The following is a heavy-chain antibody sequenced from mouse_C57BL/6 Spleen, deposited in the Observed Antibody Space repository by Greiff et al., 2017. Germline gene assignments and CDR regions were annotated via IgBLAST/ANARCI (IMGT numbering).Heavy chain of an antibody. Sequence: VKLVESGPGLVQPSQSLSITCTVSGFSLTSYGVHWVRQSPGKGLEWLGVIWSGGSTDYNAAFISRLSISKDNSKSQVFFKMHSLQADDTAIYYCARREEYDANYAMDYWGQGTSVTVSS. CDR2: IWSGGST. V-gene: IGHV2-2*01. CDR1: GFSLTSYG. CDR3: ARREEYDANYAMDY. J-gene: IGHJ4*01. D-gene: IGHD2-14*01.